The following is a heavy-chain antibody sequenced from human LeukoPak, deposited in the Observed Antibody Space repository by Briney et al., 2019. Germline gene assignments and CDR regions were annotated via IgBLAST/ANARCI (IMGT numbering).Heavy chain of an antibody. CDR3: ASRYYDSNGPNSYYYMDV. CDR2: IYTSGST. CDR1: GGSISSYY. V-gene: IGHV4-4*07. D-gene: IGHD3-22*01. J-gene: IGHJ6*03. Sequence: SETLSLTCTVSGGSISSYYWSWIRQPAGKGLEWIGRIYTSGSTNYNPSLKSRVTMSVDTSKNQFSLKLSFVTAADTAVYYCASRYYDSNGPNSYYYMDVWGKGTTVTVSS.